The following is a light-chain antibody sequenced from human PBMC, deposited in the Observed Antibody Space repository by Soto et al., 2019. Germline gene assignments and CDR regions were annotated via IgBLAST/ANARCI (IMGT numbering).Light chain of an antibody. CDR3: SSYTSSSIVG. CDR2: DVS. V-gene: IGLV2-14*01. Sequence: QSALTQPASVSGSPGQSITISGTGTSRDVGGYNYVSWYQQHPGKAPKLMIYDVSNRPSGVSNRFSGSKSGNTASLTISGLQAEDEADYDCSSYTSSSIVGFGGGTKLTVL. J-gene: IGLJ2*01. CDR1: SRDVGGYNY.